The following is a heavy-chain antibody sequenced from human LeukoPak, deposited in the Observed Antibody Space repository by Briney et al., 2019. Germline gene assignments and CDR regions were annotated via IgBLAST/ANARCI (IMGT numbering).Heavy chain of an antibody. J-gene: IGHJ4*02. V-gene: IGHV3-23*01. Sequence: GGSLRLSCAASGFNFGNYGMNWVRQAPGKGLEWVSGIRASGRTTDYADSVKGRFTISRDTSKNTLHLQMNSLRAEDTAVYYCAKSGYNRFDYWGQGTLVTVSS. CDR3: AKSGYNRFDY. D-gene: IGHD5-24*01. CDR1: GFNFGNYG. CDR2: IRASGRTT.